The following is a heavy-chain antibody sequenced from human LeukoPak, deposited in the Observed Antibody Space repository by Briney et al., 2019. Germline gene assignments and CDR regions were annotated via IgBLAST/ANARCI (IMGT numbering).Heavy chain of an antibody. D-gene: IGHD4-17*01. V-gene: IGHV4-31*03. Sequence: PSETLSLTCTVSGGSISSGGYYWSWIRQPPGKGLEWIGYIYHSGSTSCNPSLKSRVTISVDRSQNQFSLKLSSVTAADTAVYYCARDAPGTTVTGSWYFDLWGRGTLVTVSS. CDR1: GGSISSGGYY. CDR3: ARDAPGTTVTGSWYFDL. J-gene: IGHJ2*01. CDR2: IYHSGST.